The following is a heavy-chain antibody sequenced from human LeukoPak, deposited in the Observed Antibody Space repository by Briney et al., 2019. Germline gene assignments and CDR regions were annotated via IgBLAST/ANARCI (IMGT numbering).Heavy chain of an antibody. Sequence: ASVKVSCEASGYTFTGYYMHWVRQAPGQGLEWMGWINPNSGGTNYAQKFQGRVTMTRDTSISTAYMELSRLRSDDTAVYYCARLSSSWPGVDYWGQGTLVTVSS. CDR3: ARLSSSWPGVDY. CDR2: INPNSGGT. D-gene: IGHD6-13*01. CDR1: GYTFTGYY. V-gene: IGHV1-2*02. J-gene: IGHJ4*02.